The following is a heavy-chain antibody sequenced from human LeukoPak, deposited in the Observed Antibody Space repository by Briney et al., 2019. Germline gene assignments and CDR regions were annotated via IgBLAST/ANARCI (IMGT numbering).Heavy chain of an antibody. J-gene: IGHJ6*02. Sequence: SVTVSCKASGGTFSSYAISWVRQAPGQGLEWMVGIIPIFGTANYAQKFQGRVTITADESTSTAYMELSSLRSEDTAVYYCARGAIYCSSTSCYPYDPMGYYYYGMDVWGQGTTVTVSS. CDR2: IIPIFGTA. V-gene: IGHV1-69*13. D-gene: IGHD2-2*01. CDR3: ARGAIYCSSTSCYPYDPMGYYYYGMDV. CDR1: GGTFSSYA.